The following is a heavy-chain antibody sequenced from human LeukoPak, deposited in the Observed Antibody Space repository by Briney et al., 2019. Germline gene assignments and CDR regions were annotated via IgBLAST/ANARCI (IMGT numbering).Heavy chain of an antibody. CDR2: IYYSGST. V-gene: IGHV4-39*01. CDR3: ARHAYDYVWGGYRQAPFDY. D-gene: IGHD3-16*02. J-gene: IGHJ4*02. Sequence: SETLSLTCTVSGVSIGSSSNYWGWIRQPPGKGLEWFGSIYYSGSTYYNPSLKSLGTISLDTSKNQSSLKRSSVTAAYTAVYYCARHAYDYVWGGYRQAPFDYWGQGTLVTVSS. CDR1: GVSIGSSSNY.